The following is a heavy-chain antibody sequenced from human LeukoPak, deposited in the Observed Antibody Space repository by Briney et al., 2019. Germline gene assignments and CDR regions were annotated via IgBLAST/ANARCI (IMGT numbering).Heavy chain of an antibody. J-gene: IGHJ5*02. Sequence: GRSLRLSCAASGFTFSSYSMNWVRQAPGKGLEWVSSISSSSSYIYYADSVKGRFTISRDNAKNSLYLQMNSLRAEDTAVYYCARDMGHIVVVTAPGWFDPWGQGTLVTVSS. CDR2: ISSSSSYI. CDR1: GFTFSSYS. V-gene: IGHV3-21*01. CDR3: ARDMGHIVVVTAPGWFDP. D-gene: IGHD2-21*02.